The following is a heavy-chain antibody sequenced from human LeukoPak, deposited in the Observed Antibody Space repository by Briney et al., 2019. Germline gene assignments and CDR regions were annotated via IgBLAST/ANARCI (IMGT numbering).Heavy chain of an antibody. CDR2: IYWDDEK. Sequence: SGPTLVKPPQTLTLTCTFSGFSLTTYGVGVGWIRQPPGKALEGLALIYWDDEKRCRPSLRTRLTITKDTSKSQVVLTLTNMDPVDTATYYCAHLNFYNDGGYSRAFDYWGQGTLVTVSS. CDR3: AHLNFYNDGGYSRAFDY. D-gene: IGHD2-15*01. J-gene: IGHJ4*02. V-gene: IGHV2-5*02. CDR1: GFSLTTYGVG.